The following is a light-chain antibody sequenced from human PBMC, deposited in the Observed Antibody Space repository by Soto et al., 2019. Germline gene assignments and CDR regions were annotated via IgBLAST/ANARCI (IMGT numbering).Light chain of an antibody. CDR1: QSISSW. CDR3: QQYRSSSPWT. CDR2: KAS. V-gene: IGKV1-5*03. J-gene: IGKJ1*01. Sequence: DIQMTQSPSTLSASVGDRVTITCRASQSISSWLAWYQQKPGRAPKLLIYKASSLETGVPSRFSGSGSGTEFTLFISSLQPDDFASYYCQQYRSSSPWTFGQGNKVEIK.